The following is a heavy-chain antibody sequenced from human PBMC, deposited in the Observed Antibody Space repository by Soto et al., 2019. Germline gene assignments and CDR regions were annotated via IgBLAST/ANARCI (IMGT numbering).Heavy chain of an antibody. V-gene: IGHV4-30-2*01. CDR3: ARDVGASCTDFVCSDSGGLDV. Sequence: QPQLQESGSRLLRPSQTLSLTGAVSGGSITNIATSWTWLRQPPGKGLEWIGYIYHSGSTYYNPSLKSRVAISVDKSKNQFSLNLSSVTAADTVVYYCARDVGASCTDFVCSDSGGLDVWGHGTTVIFSS. D-gene: IGHD2-8*01. J-gene: IGHJ6*02. CDR2: IYHSGST. CDR1: GGSITNIATS.